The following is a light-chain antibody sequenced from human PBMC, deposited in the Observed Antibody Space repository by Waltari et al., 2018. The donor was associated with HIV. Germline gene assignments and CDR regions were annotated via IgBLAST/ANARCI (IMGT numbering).Light chain of an antibody. CDR2: DDL. CDR1: GSDVGNFNF. J-gene: IGLJ3*02. CDR3: CSYGGDNTFV. V-gene: IGLV2-23*02. Sequence: SLGQSITISCTGGGSDVGNFNFVSWYQQRPGKAPRLMIYDDLKRPSGVSTRFSASKSGNTASLTISGLQVEDEADYYCCSYGGDNTFVFGGGTTVTVL.